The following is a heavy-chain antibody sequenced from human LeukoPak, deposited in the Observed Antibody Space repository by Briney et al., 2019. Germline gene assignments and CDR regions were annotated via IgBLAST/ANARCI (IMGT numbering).Heavy chain of an antibody. V-gene: IGHV4-39*01. J-gene: IGHJ4*02. Sequence: PSETLSLTCTVSAGSISSSSYYWGWIRQPPGKGLEWIGSIYYSGSTYYNPSLKSRVTISEDTSKNQFSLKLSSVTAADTAVYYCASSHYYDSIWGQGALVTVSS. CDR1: AGSISSSSYY. CDR3: ASSHYYDSI. CDR2: IYYSGST. D-gene: IGHD3-22*01.